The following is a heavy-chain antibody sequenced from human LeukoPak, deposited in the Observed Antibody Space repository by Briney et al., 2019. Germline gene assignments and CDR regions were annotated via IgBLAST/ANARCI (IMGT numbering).Heavy chain of an antibody. D-gene: IGHD3-22*01. V-gene: IGHV3-64D*09. CDR1: GFTFSNYA. Sequence: PGGSLRLSCSASGFTFSNYAMHWVRQAAGKGLEFVSGISSNGGSTYYADSLKGRFTVSRDNSNNTLYLQMSSLRAEDTAIYYCAKGPTYDSLPYYFDYWGQGTLVTVSS. CDR3: AKGPTYDSLPYYFDY. CDR2: ISSNGGST. J-gene: IGHJ4*02.